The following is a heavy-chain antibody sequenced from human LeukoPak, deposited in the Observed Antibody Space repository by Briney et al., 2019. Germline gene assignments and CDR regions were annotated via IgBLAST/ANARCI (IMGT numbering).Heavy chain of an antibody. D-gene: IGHD5-18*01. CDR3: ARGTEDTAMVTNYYYYMDA. J-gene: IGHJ6*03. Sequence: GASVKVSCKASGYTFTSYGISWVRQAPGQGLEWMGWISAYNGNTNYAQKLQGRVTMTTDTSTSTAYMELRSLRSDDTAVYYCARGTEDTAMVTNYYYYMDAWGKGTTVTVSS. CDR1: GYTFTSYG. CDR2: ISAYNGNT. V-gene: IGHV1-18*01.